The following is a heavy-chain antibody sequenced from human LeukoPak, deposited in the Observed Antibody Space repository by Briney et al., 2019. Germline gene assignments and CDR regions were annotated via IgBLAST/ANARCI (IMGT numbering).Heavy chain of an antibody. V-gene: IGHV3-74*01. D-gene: IGHD1-26*01. J-gene: IGHJ6*03. CDR2: INSDGSST. CDR3: ARAAGSYSKYYYYYMDV. CDR1: GFTFSSYS. Sequence: GGSLRLSCAAAGFTFSSYSMNWVRHAPGKGLVWVSRINSDGSSTNYADSVKRRFTISRDNAKNTLYLQMNSLRAEDTAVYYCARAAGSYSKYYYYYMDVWGKGTTVTISS.